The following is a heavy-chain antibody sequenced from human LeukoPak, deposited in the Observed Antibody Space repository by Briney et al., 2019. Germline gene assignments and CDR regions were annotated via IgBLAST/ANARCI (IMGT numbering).Heavy chain of an antibody. V-gene: IGHV1-3*01. CDR3: ARALSQWLVLGGY. Sequence: ASVRVSCKASGGTFSSYAISWVRQAPGQRLEWMGGINAGNGNTKYSQKFQGRVTITRDTSASTAYMELSSLRSEDTAVYYCARALSQWLVLGGYWGQGTLVTVSS. CDR1: GGTFSSYA. CDR2: INAGNGNT. D-gene: IGHD6-19*01. J-gene: IGHJ4*02.